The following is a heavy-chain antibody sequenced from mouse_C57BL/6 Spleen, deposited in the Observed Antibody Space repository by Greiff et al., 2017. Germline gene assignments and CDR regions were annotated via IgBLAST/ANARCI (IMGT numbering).Heavy chain of an antibody. Sequence: VKLQESGPELVKPGASVKISCKASGYAFSSSWMNWVKQRPGKGLEWIGRIYPGDGDTNYNGKFKGKATLTADKSSSTAYMQLSSLTSEDSAVYFCAIYYYGSSYRDYAMDYWGQGTSVTVSS. CDR2: IYPGDGDT. J-gene: IGHJ4*01. CDR1: GYAFSSSW. D-gene: IGHD1-1*01. V-gene: IGHV1-82*01. CDR3: AIYYYGSSYRDYAMDY.